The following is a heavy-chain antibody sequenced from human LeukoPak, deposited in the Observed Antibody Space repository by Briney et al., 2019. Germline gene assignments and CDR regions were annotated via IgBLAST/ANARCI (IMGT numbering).Heavy chain of an antibody. D-gene: IGHD3-3*01. J-gene: IGHJ6*03. Sequence: PGGSLRLSCAASGFTFSSYSMNWVRQAPGKGLEWVSSISSSSSYIYYADSVKGRFTISRDNAKNSLYLQMNSLRAEDTAVYYCARDQPIFGVVDYCYYYMDVWGKGTTVTVSS. V-gene: IGHV3-21*01. CDR3: ARDQPIFGVVDYCYYYMDV. CDR1: GFTFSSYS. CDR2: ISSSSSYI.